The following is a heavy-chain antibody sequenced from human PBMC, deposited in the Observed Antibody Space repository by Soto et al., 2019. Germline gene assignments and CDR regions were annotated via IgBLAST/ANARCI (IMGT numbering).Heavy chain of an antibody. V-gene: IGHV1-69*01. D-gene: IGHD6-19*01. CDR3: ARDSEQWLVRRYNWFDP. CDR1: GGTLSSYA. J-gene: IGHJ5*02. CDR2: IIPLSHTT. Sequence: QLVQSGAEVKKPGSSVKVSCEASGGTLSSYAISWVRQAPGQGLEWMGGIIPLSHTTNYAQKFQGRVTIIADESMSTVYMELSSLRSEDTAVYYCARDSEQWLVRRYNWFDPWGQGTLVTVSS.